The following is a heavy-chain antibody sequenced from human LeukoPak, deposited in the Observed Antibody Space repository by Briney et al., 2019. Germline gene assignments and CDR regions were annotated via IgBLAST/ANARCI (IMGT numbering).Heavy chain of an antibody. D-gene: IGHD2-15*01. CDR3: AVIGGGYFDY. CDR2: IIPIFGTA. J-gene: IGHJ4*02. CDR1: GGTFSSYA. V-gene: IGHV1-69*05. Sequence: SVKVSCKASGGTFSSYAISWVRQAPGQGLEWMGRIIPIFGTANYAQKFQGRVTITTDESTSTAYMELSSLRSEDTAVCYCAVIGGGYFDYWGQGTLVTVSS.